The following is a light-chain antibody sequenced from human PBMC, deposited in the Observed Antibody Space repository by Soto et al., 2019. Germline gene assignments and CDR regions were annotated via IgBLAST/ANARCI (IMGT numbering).Light chain of an antibody. CDR2: EVS. V-gene: IGLV2-23*02. J-gene: IGLJ2*01. CDR3: CSYAGSSTFVV. Sequence: QSVLTQPASVSGSPGQSITISCTGTSSDVGSYNLVSWYQQHPGKAPKLMIYEVSKRPSGVSNRFSGSKSGNTASLTISGLQGEDEGDYYCCSYAGSSTFVVFGGGTKVTVL. CDR1: SSDVGSYNL.